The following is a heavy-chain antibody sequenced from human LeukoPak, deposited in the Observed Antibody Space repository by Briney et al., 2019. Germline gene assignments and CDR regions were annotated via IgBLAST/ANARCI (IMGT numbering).Heavy chain of an antibody. CDR3: ASDYGGNQDAFDI. V-gene: IGHV4-59*12. D-gene: IGHD4-23*01. CDR1: GGSISSYY. Sequence: SETLSLTCTVSGGSISSYYWSWIRQPPGKGLEWIGYIYYSGSTNYNPSLKSRVTISVDTSKNQFSLKLSSVTAADTAVYYCASDYGGNQDAFDIWGQGTMVTVSS. J-gene: IGHJ3*02. CDR2: IYYSGST.